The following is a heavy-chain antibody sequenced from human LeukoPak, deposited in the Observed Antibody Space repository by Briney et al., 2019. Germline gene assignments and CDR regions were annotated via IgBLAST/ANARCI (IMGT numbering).Heavy chain of an antibody. CDR2: IYCSGST. CDR3: ARSVGYSSSWYGIDY. D-gene: IGHD6-13*01. Sequence: SETLSLTCTVSGGSISSYYWSWIRQPPGKGLEWIGYIYCSGSTNYNPSLKSRVTISVDTSKNQFSLKLSSVTAADTAVYYCARSVGYSSSWYGIDYWGQGTLVTVSS. CDR1: GGSISSYY. V-gene: IGHV4-59*01. J-gene: IGHJ4*02.